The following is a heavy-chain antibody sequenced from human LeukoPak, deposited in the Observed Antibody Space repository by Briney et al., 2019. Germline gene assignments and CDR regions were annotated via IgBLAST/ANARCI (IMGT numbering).Heavy chain of an antibody. J-gene: IGHJ4*02. D-gene: IGHD3-10*01. V-gene: IGHV3-23*01. CDR3: ARQSGWFDVY. CDR1: GFTFSTYA. Sequence: GGSLRLSCAASGFTFSTYAMSWVRQARGKGLDWVSGISGSGGSTSYADSVKGRFTISRENSKNTLYMQMNNLRAEDTAIYYGARQSGWFDVYWGQGTLVTVSS. CDR2: ISGSGGST.